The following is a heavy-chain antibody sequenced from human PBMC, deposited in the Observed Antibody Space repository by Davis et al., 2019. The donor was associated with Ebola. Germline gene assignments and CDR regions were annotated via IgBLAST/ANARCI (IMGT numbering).Heavy chain of an antibody. CDR3: ARERREYVKGYAATFSHFYYGLDV. D-gene: IGHD5-12*01. V-gene: IGHV4-59*01. J-gene: IGHJ6*04. CDR2: VYYSGTI. Sequence: MPSETLSLTCAVYGGSFSGYYWTWVRQPPGKGLEWIGSVYYSGTINYNPSLKGRVTISVDTSNNQFSLRLTSVTAADTAVYYCARERREYVKGYAATFSHFYYGLDVWGEGTTVTVSS. CDR1: GGSFSGYY.